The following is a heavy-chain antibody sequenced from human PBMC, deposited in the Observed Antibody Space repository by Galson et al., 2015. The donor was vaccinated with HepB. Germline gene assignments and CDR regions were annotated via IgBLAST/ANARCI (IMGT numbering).Heavy chain of an antibody. CDR1: GFTFSSYA. Sequence: SLRLSCAASGFTFSSYAMHWVRQAPGKGLEWVAVISYDGSNKYYADSVKGRFTISRDNSKNTLYLQMNSLRAEDTAVYYCASTVTTTGFDYWGQGTLVTVSS. J-gene: IGHJ4*02. V-gene: IGHV3-30*04. CDR2: ISYDGSNK. D-gene: IGHD4-17*01. CDR3: ASTVTTTGFDY.